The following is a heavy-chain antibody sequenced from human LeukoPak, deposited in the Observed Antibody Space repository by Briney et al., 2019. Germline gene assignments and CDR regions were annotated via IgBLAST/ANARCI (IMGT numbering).Heavy chain of an antibody. CDR2: IYYSGST. D-gene: IGHD2-2*01. CDR3: ARESVVPAAFWYFDL. J-gene: IGHJ2*01. V-gene: IGHV4-30-4*08. Sequence: PSQTLSLTCTVSGGSISSGDYYWRWIRQPPGKGLEWIGYIYYSGSTYYNPSLKSRVTISVDTSKNQFSLKLSSVTAADTAVYYCARESVVPAAFWYFDLWGRGTLVTVSS. CDR1: GGSISSGDYY.